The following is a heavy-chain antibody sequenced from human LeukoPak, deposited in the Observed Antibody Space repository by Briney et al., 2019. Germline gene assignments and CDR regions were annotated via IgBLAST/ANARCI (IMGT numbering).Heavy chain of an antibody. J-gene: IGHJ4*02. V-gene: IGHV3-30-3*01. D-gene: IGHD2-21*02. Sequence: PGGSLRLSCAASGFTFSSYAMHWVRQAPGKGLEWVAVISYDGSNKYYAGSVKGRFTISRDNSKNTLYLQMNSLRAEDTAVYYCARDRRPGVGELLVYYWGQGTLVTVSS. CDR2: ISYDGSNK. CDR3: ARDRRPGVGELLVYY. CDR1: GFTFSSYA.